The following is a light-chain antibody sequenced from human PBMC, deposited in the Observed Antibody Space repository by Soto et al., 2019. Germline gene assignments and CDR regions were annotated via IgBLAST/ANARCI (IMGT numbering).Light chain of an antibody. CDR1: QSVSIY. CDR2: ASS. Sequence: DIQMTQSPSSLSASVGDRVTITCRTSQSVSIYVNWYQQKPGKAPILLIYASSSLQSGVPSRFSGSGYGTDFTLTISSLEPEDFATYYCQQSHSNPDFGNGTKVDIX. CDR3: QQSHSNPD. V-gene: IGKV1-39*01. J-gene: IGKJ2*01.